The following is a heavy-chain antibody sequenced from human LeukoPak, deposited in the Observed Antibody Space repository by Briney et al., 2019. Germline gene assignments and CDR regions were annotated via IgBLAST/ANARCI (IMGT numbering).Heavy chain of an antibody. Sequence: GGSLRLSCAASGFTFTSYWMSWVRQAPGRGLEWVANINQDGSEKYYVDSVKGRFTISRDNGKNSLYLQMNSLRAEDTAVYYCAREPTYSSSWYTSCDYWGQGTLVTVSS. D-gene: IGHD6-13*01. J-gene: IGHJ4*02. V-gene: IGHV3-7*01. CDR1: GFTFTSYW. CDR3: AREPTYSSSWYTSCDY. CDR2: INQDGSEK.